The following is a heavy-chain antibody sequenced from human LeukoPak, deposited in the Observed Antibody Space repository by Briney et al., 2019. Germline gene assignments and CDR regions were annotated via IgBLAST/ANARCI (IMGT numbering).Heavy chain of an antibody. CDR1: GFSLYTRGVG. D-gene: IGHD3-10*01. Sequence: SGPALVKPTQTLTLTCTFSGFSLYTRGVGVGWIRQPPGKALQWLALIYWGDEKYYSPSLKSRLSISRDTSRNQVVLTMTNMDPLDTATYFCARSYYFGSRSYYNVWFAPWGLGTLVTVSS. J-gene: IGHJ5*02. CDR3: ARSYYFGSRSYYNVWFAP. V-gene: IGHV2-5*02. CDR2: IYWGDEK.